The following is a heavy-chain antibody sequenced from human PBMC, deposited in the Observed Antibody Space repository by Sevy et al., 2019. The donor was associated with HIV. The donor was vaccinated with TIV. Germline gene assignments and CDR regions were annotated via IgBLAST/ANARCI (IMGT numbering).Heavy chain of an antibody. J-gene: IGHJ5*02. CDR3: ARGRSREGYCSGGSCYQRAWFDP. Sequence: SETLSLTCTVSGGSISSYYWSWIRQPPGKGLEWIGYIYYSGSTNYNPSLKSRVTISVDTSKNQFFLKLSSVTAADTAVYYCARGRSREGYCSGGSCYQRAWFDPWGQGTLVTVSS. CDR1: GGSISSYY. V-gene: IGHV4-59*01. D-gene: IGHD2-15*01. CDR2: IYYSGST.